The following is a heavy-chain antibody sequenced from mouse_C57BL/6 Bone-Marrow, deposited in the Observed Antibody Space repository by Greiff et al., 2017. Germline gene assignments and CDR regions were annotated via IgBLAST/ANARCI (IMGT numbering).Heavy chain of an antibody. J-gene: IGHJ3*02. CDR2: ISDGGSYT. CDR1: GFTFSSYA. V-gene: IGHV5-4*01. D-gene: IGHD1-1*01. Sequence: VQLKQSGGGLVKPGGSLKLSCAASGFTFSSYAMSWVRQTPEKRLEWVATISDGGSYTYYPDNVKGRFTSSRDNAKNNLYLQMSHLKSEDTAMYYCARGIYGGYWGQGTLVTVSA. CDR3: ARGIYGGY.